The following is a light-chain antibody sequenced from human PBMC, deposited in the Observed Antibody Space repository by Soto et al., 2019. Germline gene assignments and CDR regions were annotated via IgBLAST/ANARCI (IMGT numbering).Light chain of an antibody. CDR2: GNS. Sequence: SALTQPPSLSGAPGQRVTISCTGSSSNIGAGYDVHWYQQLPGTAPKLLIYGNSNRPSGAPDRFSGSKSGTPASLAITGLQAEDEADYYCQSYDSSLSGFYVFGTGTKVTVL. CDR1: SSNIGAGYD. V-gene: IGLV1-40*01. CDR3: QSYDSSLSGFYV. J-gene: IGLJ1*01.